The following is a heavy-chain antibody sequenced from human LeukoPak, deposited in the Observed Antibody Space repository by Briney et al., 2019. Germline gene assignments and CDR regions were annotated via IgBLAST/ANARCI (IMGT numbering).Heavy chain of an antibody. CDR2: FYSSGTT. J-gene: IGHJ4*02. V-gene: IGHV4-4*07. CDR1: GGSISIYY. Sequence: PSETLSLTCTFSGGSISIYYWSWIRQPAGKGLEWIGRFYSSGTTNYNPSLKSRVTISVDTSKNQFSLKLSSVTAADTAVHYCARTLWFGELFHFDYWGQGTLVTVSS. D-gene: IGHD3-10*01. CDR3: ARTLWFGELFHFDY.